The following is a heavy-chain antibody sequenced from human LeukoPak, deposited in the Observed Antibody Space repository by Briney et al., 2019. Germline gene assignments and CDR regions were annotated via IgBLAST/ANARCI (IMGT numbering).Heavy chain of an antibody. V-gene: IGHV3-7*01. CDR3: GRFGYVAGVDL. J-gene: IGHJ4*02. Sequence: LAGGSLRLSCAASGFSLSTYWVTWVRQAPGTGLEWVANINPGGTETYYVEPVKGRFTISRDNAKNLVYLQINSLRAEDSAVYHCGRFGYVAGVDLWGQGTLVTVSS. D-gene: IGHD6-19*01. CDR1: GFSLSTYW. CDR2: INPGGTET.